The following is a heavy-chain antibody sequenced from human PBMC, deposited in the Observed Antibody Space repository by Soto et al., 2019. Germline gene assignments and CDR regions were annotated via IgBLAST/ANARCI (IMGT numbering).Heavy chain of an antibody. CDR2: IWYDGSNK. CDR3: ARGGRSSSWYYGENWFDP. J-gene: IGHJ5*02. V-gene: IGHV3-33*01. D-gene: IGHD6-13*01. CDR1: GFTFSSYG. Sequence: PGGSLRLSCAASGFTFSSYGMHWVRQAPGNGLEWVAVIWYDGSNKYYADSVKGRFTISRDNSKNTLYLQMNSLRAEDTAVYYCARGGRSSSWYYGENWFDPWGQGTLVTVSS.